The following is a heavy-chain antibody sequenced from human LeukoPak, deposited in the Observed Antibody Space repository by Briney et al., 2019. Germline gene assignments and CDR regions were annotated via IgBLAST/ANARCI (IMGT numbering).Heavy chain of an antibody. D-gene: IGHD3-22*01. Sequence: GASVKVSCKASGYTFTGYYMHWVRQAPGQGLEWMGWINPNSGGTNYAQKFQGRVTMTRDTSISTAYMELSRLRSDDTAVYYCASNTDYYDSSGRFDYWGQGTLVTVSS. V-gene: IGHV1-2*02. CDR1: GYTFTGYY. CDR3: ASNTDYYDSSGRFDY. J-gene: IGHJ4*02. CDR2: INPNSGGT.